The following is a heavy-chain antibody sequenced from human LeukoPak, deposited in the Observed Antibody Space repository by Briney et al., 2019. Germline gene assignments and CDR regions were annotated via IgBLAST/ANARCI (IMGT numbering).Heavy chain of an antibody. CDR2: IRYDGSNK. Sequence: PGGSLRLSCAASGFTFSSYGMHWVRQAPGKGLEWVAFIRYDGSNKYYADSVKGRFTISRDNSKNTLYLQMNSLRAEDTAVYYCAKAPVFYDFWSGYYSLDYWGQGTLVTVS. CDR1: GFTFSSYG. D-gene: IGHD3-3*01. V-gene: IGHV3-30*02. CDR3: AKAPVFYDFWSGYYSLDY. J-gene: IGHJ4*02.